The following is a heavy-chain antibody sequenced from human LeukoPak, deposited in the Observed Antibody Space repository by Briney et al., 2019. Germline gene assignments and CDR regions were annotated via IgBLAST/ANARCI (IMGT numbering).Heavy chain of an antibody. CDR2: IYSGGST. D-gene: IGHD6-13*01. CDR1: GFTVSSNY. CDR3: AKSPAAAGYYFDY. V-gene: IGHV3-53*01. J-gene: IGHJ4*02. Sequence: GGSLRLSCAASGFTVSSNYMSWVRQAPGKGLEWVSVIYSGGSTYYADSVKGRFTISRDNSKNTLYLQMNSLRAEDTAVYYCAKSPAAAGYYFDYWGQGTLVTVSS.